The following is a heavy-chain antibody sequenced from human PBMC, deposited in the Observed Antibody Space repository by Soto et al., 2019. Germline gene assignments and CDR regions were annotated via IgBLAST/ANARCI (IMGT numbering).Heavy chain of an antibody. J-gene: IGHJ6*02. D-gene: IGHD4-4*01. CDR3: ARPTVMGDYYGMGV. Sequence: EVQLVESGGGLVKPGGSLRLSCAASGFTFSSYSMNWVRQAPGKGLVWVSSISSSSSYIYYADSVKGRFTISRDNAKNSLYLQMNSLRAEDTAVYYCARPTVMGDYYGMGVWGQGTTVTVSS. CDR2: ISSSSSYI. V-gene: IGHV3-21*01. CDR1: GFTFSSYS.